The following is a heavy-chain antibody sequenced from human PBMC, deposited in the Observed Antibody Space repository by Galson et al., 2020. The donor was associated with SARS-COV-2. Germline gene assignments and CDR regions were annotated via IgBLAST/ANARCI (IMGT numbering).Heavy chain of an antibody. CDR3: AKVSSNWVRFPEYHFDN. CDR2: ISSNGGSA. D-gene: IGHD6-13*01. J-gene: IGHJ4*02. V-gene: IGHV3-64*01. Sequence: GESLKISCTASGFTFSTYAMFWVRQAPGKGLEYVSAISSNGGSAYYANSVKGRFTITRDNSKNTVYLQMGSLRAEDMAVYYCAKVSSNWVRFPEYHFDNWGQGTLVTVSS. CDR1: GFTFSTYA.